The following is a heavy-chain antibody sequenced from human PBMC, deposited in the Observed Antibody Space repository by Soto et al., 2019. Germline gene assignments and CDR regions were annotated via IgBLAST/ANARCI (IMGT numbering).Heavy chain of an antibody. CDR1: GGSISSYY. Sequence: SETLSLTCTVSGGSISSYYWSWIRQPPGKGLEWIGYIYYSGSTNYNPSLKSRVTISVDSTKQTLYLQMNSLRPDDTAMYYCARDGVSSTEYTWNYGTYFDYWGQGALVTVSS. J-gene: IGHJ4*02. D-gene: IGHD1-7*01. CDR2: IYYSGST. CDR3: ARDGVSSTEYTWNYGTYFDY. V-gene: IGHV4-59*01.